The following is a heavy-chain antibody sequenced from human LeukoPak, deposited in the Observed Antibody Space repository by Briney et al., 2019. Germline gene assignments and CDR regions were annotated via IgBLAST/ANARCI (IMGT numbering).Heavy chain of an antibody. D-gene: IGHD6-13*01. V-gene: IGHV3-9*01. CDR2: ISWNSGSI. CDR3: AKQSEQPP. J-gene: IGHJ4*02. Sequence: QPGGSLRLSCAASGFTFDDYAVPWVRQAPGKGLEWVSGISWNSGSIGYADSVKGRFTISRDNAKNSLYLQMNSPRAEDTAVYYCAKQSEQPPWGQGTLVTVSS. CDR1: GFTFDDYA.